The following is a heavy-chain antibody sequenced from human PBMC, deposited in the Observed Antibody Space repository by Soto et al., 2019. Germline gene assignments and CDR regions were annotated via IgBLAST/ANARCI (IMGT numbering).Heavy chain of an antibody. CDR1: GGSISSYY. CDR2: IHYTGST. D-gene: IGHD5-18*01. V-gene: IGHV4-59*08. Sequence: SETLSLTCTVSGGSISSYYWSWIRQPPGKGLEWIGYIHYTGSTNYNPSLKSRVTISVDTSKNQISLKLSSVTAADTAVYYCGRGTWIQLPNYWGQGTLVTVSS. J-gene: IGHJ4*02. CDR3: GRGTWIQLPNY.